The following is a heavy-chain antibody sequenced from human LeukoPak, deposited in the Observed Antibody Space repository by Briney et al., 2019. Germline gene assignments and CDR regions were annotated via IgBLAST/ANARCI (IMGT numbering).Heavy chain of an antibody. J-gene: IGHJ3*02. CDR3: ARQLYCSGGSCYGAFDI. Sequence: LETLSLTCTVSGGSISSYYWSWIRQPAGTGLEWIGRIYTSGSTNYNPSLKSRVTMSVDTSKNQFSLKLSSVTAADTAVYYCARQLYCSGGSCYGAFDIWGQGTMVTASS. V-gene: IGHV4-4*07. CDR1: GGSISSYY. CDR2: IYTSGST. D-gene: IGHD2-15*01.